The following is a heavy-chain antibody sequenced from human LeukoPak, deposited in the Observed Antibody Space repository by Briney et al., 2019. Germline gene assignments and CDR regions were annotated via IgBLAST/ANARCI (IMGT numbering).Heavy chain of an antibody. CDR2: IYSGGST. J-gene: IGHJ2*01. CDR1: GFTFSTNA. Sequence: GGSLRLSCLTSGFTFSTNAMSWVRQAPGKGLEWVSVIYSGGSTYYADSVKGRFTISRDNSKNTLYLQMNSLRAEDTAVYYCAEGLTFGYFDLWGRGTLVTVSS. D-gene: IGHD4/OR15-4a*01. V-gene: IGHV3-53*01. CDR3: AEGLTFGYFDL.